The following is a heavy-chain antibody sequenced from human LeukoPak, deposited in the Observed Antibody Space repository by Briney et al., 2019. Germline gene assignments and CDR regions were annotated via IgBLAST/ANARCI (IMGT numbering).Heavy chain of an antibody. Sequence: GESLKIPCKGSGYSFTSYWIGWVRQMPGKGLEWMGIIYPGDSDTRYSPSFQGQVTISADKSISTAYLQWSSLKASDTAMYYCARLSLSDYYDFWSGPFDYWGQGTLVTVSS. D-gene: IGHD3-3*01. J-gene: IGHJ4*02. CDR3: ARLSLSDYYDFWSGPFDY. V-gene: IGHV5-51*01. CDR1: GYSFTSYW. CDR2: IYPGDSDT.